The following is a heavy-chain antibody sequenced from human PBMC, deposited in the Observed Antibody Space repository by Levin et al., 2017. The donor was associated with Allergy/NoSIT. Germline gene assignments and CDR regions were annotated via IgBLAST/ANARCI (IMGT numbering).Heavy chain of an antibody. CDR3: AREVRYYYDSSGPKTPRRVDY. V-gene: IGHV4-34*01. CDR1: GGSFSGYY. D-gene: IGHD3-22*01. CDR2: INHSGST. Sequence: GSLRLSCAVYGGSFSGYYWSWIRQPPGKGLEWIGEINHSGSTNYNPSLKSRVTISVDTSKNQFSLKLSSVTAADTAVYYCAREVRYYYDSSGPKTPRRVDYWGQGTLVTVSS. J-gene: IGHJ4*02.